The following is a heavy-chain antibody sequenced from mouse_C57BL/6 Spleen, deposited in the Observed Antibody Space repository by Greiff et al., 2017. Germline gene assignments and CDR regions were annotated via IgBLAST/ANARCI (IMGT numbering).Heavy chain of an antibody. CDR3: ARKGYDYDVEYYFDY. V-gene: IGHV1-80*01. CDR1: GYAFSRYW. CDR2: IYPGDGDT. J-gene: IGHJ2*01. Sequence: VQLQQSGAELVKPGASVKISCKASGYAFSRYWMNWVKQRPGKGLEWIGQIYPGDGDTNYNGKFKGKATLTADKSSSTAYMQLSSLTSEDTAVYFGARKGYDYDVEYYFDYWGQGTTLTVSS. D-gene: IGHD2-4*01.